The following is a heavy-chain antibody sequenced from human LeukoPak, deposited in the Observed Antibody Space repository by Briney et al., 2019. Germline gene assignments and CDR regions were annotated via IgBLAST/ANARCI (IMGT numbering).Heavy chain of an antibody. CDR2: ISSSGSTI. Sequence: GGSLRPSCAASGFTFSSYEMNWVRQAPGKGLEWVSYISSSGSTIYYADSVKGRFTISRDNAKNSLYLQMNSLRAEDTAVYYCASIKAGENFDYWGQGTLVTVSS. V-gene: IGHV3-48*03. CDR3: ASIKAGENFDY. D-gene: IGHD7-27*01. CDR1: GFTFSSYE. J-gene: IGHJ4*02.